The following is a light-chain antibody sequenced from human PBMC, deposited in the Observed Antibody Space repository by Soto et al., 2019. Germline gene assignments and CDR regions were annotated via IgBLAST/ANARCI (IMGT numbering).Light chain of an antibody. V-gene: IGKV3-20*01. Sequence: EIVLTQSPGTLSLSPGERATLSCRASQSISSNYLAWYQQKPGQAPRLLIYGASSRATGIPDRFSGSGSGTDSTLTISRLEPEDFAVYYCQQYSRSPITFGQGTRLE. CDR2: GAS. CDR3: QQYSRSPIT. J-gene: IGKJ5*01. CDR1: QSISSNY.